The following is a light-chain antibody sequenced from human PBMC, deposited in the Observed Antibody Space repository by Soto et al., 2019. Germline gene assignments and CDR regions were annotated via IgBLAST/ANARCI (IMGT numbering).Light chain of an antibody. CDR1: QDISNY. CDR3: QQYDNRRAFT. CDR2: DAS. J-gene: IGKJ3*01. Sequence: DLQMTQSPSSLSASVGDRVTIPCQASQDISNYLNWYEKKPGKAPKLLIYDASNLKTGVPSRFSGSGSETDFAITINSLQPDDIATYYCQQYDNRRAFTFGPGTKVDIK. V-gene: IGKV1-33*01.